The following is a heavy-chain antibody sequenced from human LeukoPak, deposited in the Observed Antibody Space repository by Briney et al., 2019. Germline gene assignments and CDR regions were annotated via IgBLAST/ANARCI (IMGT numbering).Heavy chain of an antibody. CDR2: MNPNSGNT. Sequence: ASVKVSCKASGYTFTSYDINWVRQATGQGLEWMGWMNPNSGNTGYAQKFQGRVTMTRNTSISTAYVELSSLRSEDTAMYYCARGREVLDAFDIWGQGTMVTVSS. J-gene: IGHJ3*02. D-gene: IGHD3-3*01. V-gene: IGHV1-8*01. CDR3: ARGREVLDAFDI. CDR1: GYTFTSYD.